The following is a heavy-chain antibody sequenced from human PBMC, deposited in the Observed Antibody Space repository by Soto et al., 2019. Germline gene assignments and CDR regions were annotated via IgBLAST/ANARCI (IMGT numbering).Heavy chain of an antibody. CDR2: ISSDGRNT. Sequence: GGSLRLSCATSGFTFSSYGMHWVRQAPGKGLEWVAVISSDGRNTYYADSVKGRFTASRDNSKSTLYLQMNSLRTEDTAAYYCAKDQGWGRLLAYGMDVWGQGTTVTVSS. CDR3: AKDQGWGRLLAYGMDV. D-gene: IGHD3-3*01. CDR1: GFTFSSYG. V-gene: IGHV3-30*18. J-gene: IGHJ6*02.